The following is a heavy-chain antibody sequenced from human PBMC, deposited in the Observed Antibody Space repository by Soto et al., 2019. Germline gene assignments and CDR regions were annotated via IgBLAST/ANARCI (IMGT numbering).Heavy chain of an antibody. CDR3: AKGWRQWLVTSGFDY. CDR1: GFTFSDYA. CDR2: VSHDGRNT. J-gene: IGHJ4*02. Sequence: VQLVESGGGVVQPGRSLRLSCAASGFTFSDYAMHWVRQAPGKGLEWVAVVSHDGRNTHYADSVKGRFTISRDSSKNTVSLEMTSLRAEDTSVYYCAKGWRQWLVTSGFDYWGMGALVTVSS. V-gene: IGHV3-30*18. D-gene: IGHD6-19*01.